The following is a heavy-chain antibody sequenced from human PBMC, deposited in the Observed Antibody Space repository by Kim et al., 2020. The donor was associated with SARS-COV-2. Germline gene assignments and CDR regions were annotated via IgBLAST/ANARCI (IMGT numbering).Heavy chain of an antibody. Sequence: GGSLRLSCSASGFTFSSYAMHWVRQAPGKGLEYVSAISSNGGSTYYPDTVQGRCTISRDNSKNTLYLQMSSMRAEDTAVYYCVKNSTNWGQGTLVTVSS. J-gene: IGHJ4*02. V-gene: IGHV3-64D*06. CDR1: GFTFSSYA. CDR2: ISSNGGST. D-gene: IGHD6-13*01. CDR3: VKNSTN.